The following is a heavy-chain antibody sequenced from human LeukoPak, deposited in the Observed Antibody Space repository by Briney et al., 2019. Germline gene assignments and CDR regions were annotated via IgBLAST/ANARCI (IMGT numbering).Heavy chain of an antibody. CDR2: IIPILGIA. J-gene: IGHJ5*02. D-gene: IGHD6-13*01. CDR3: SREILHVGSSSWYFNWFDP. V-gene: IGHV1-69*04. CDR1: GGTFSSYA. Sequence: SVKVSRKASGGTFSSYAISWVRQAPGQGLEWMGRIIPILGIANYAQKFQGRVTITADKSTSTAYMELSSLLSEDPAVYYCSREILHVGSSSWYFNWFDPWGQGTLVTVSS.